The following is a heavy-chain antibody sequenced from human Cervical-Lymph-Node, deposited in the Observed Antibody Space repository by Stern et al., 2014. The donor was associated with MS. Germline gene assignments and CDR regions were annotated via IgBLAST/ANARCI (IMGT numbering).Heavy chain of an antibody. V-gene: IGHV1-69*06. J-gene: IGHJ4*02. D-gene: IGHD1-26*01. CDR3: ARGGGLVGYFDY. CDR1: GDTFSSYA. CDR2: ITPVLGTT. Sequence: VQLVQSGAEVKKPGSSVKVSCKASGDTFSSYAINWVRQAPGQGLEWMGWITPVLGTTHYAQKFQGRVTITADKSTNTAYMELMTLRSEDTAVYYCARGGGLVGYFDYWGQGTLVSVSS.